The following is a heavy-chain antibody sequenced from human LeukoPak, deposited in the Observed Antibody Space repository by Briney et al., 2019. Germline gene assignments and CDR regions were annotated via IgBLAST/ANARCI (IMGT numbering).Heavy chain of an antibody. V-gene: IGHV3-66*01. J-gene: IGHJ4*02. CDR3: ARVLGSPSYFDN. CDR1: GFTVSSNH. Sequence: GGSLRLSCPASGFTVSSNHMSWVRQSPGKGLEWVSVTYTGGSTYYADFVKDRFSSARDTSKNTLDLQMNSLRAEDTAVYYCARVLGSPSYFDNWGQGTLVTVSS. D-gene: IGHD6-6*01. CDR2: TYTGGST.